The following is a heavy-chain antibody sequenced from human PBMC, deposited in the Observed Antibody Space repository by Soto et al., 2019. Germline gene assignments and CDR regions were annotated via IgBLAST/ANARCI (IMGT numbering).Heavy chain of an antibody. J-gene: IGHJ3*02. V-gene: IGHV4-4*07. CDR3: ARGPSTSSIGTFDM. Sequence: QVQLQESGPGLVKPSETLSLTCSVSGGSISSFYWNWIRQPAGKGLEWIGRLYRNGYTDYNPSLNVTVTMAVDTSKHQFSLQLTSVTAADTAKYYCARGPSTSSIGTFDMWGQGTMVTVSS. D-gene: IGHD6-6*01. CDR2: LYRNGYT. CDR1: GGSISSFY.